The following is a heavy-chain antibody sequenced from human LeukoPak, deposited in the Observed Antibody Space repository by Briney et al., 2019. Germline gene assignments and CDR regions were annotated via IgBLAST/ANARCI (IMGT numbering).Heavy chain of an antibody. V-gene: IGHV3-30*02. CDR1: GFTFYSYG. J-gene: IGHJ4*02. CDR3: ARDRSARATLGY. CDR2: IRFDGSAK. D-gene: IGHD3-16*01. Sequence: GGSLRLSCAASGFTFYSYGMHWVRQAPGKGLEWVAFIRFDGSAKYFTDSVKGRFTISRDNAKNSLYLQMNSLRAEDTAVYYCARDRSARATLGYWGQGTLVTVSS.